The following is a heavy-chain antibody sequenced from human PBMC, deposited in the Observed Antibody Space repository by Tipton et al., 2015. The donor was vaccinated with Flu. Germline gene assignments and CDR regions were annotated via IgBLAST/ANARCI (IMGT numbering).Heavy chain of an antibody. J-gene: IGHJ4*02. CDR3: ARGSGSGTYMIFDF. Sequence: TLSLTCTVYGDSLSSYYWTWIRQPAGKGLEWIGRIYSSGSTKYSPSFKSRVIMSVDTSKNKFSLNLKSVTAADTAVYYCARGSGSGTYMIFDFWGQGTLVTVSS. D-gene: IGHD3-10*01. CDR1: GDSLSSYY. CDR2: IYSSGST. V-gene: IGHV4-4*07.